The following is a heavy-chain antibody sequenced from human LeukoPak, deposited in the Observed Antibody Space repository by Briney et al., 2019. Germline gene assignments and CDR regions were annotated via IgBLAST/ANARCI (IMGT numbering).Heavy chain of an antibody. J-gene: IGHJ4*02. CDR1: GYTFTSYY. D-gene: IGHD2-2*01. Sequence: ASVKVSCKASGYTFTSYYINWVRQATGQGLEWMGWMNPNSGNTGYAQKFQGRVTITRNTSISTAYMELSSLRSEDTAVYYCARGLHVCSSTSCYLYWGQGTLVTVSS. CDR3: ARGLHVCSSTSCYLY. V-gene: IGHV1-8*01. CDR2: MNPNSGNT.